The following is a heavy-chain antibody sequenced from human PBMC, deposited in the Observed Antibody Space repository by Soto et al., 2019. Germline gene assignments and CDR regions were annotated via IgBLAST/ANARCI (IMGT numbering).Heavy chain of an antibody. J-gene: IGHJ4*02. Sequence: QLGGSLRLSCAASGFTFSSYAMHWVRQAPGKGLEWVAVISYDGSNKYYADSVKGRFTISRDNSKNTLYLQMNSLRAEDTAVYYCARDKRDFRFLEWSYYFDFRGQGT. D-gene: IGHD3-3*01. CDR3: ARDKRDFRFLEWSYYFDF. V-gene: IGHV3-30-3*01. CDR1: GFTFSSYA. CDR2: ISYDGSNK.